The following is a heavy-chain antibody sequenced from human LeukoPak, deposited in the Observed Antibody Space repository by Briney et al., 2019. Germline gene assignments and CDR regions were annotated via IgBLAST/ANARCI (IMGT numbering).Heavy chain of an antibody. Sequence: PGGSLRLSCAASGFTCSTYVMSWVRQAPGKGLEWLSFILHNGDSTYYADSVKGRFTISRDNSKNTLYLQMNSLRGEDTAVYYCARLSSFAFDIWGQGTMVTVSS. J-gene: IGHJ3*02. CDR3: ARLSSFAFDI. D-gene: IGHD3-16*02. V-gene: IGHV3-23*01. CDR1: GFTCSTYV. CDR2: ILHNGDST.